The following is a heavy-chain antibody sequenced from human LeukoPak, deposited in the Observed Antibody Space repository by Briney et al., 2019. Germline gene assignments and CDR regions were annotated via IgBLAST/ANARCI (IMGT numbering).Heavy chain of an antibody. CDR1: GGSFSGYY. CDR3: ARGKPSAVFVVLPAAIPPYFDY. V-gene: IGHV4-34*01. D-gene: IGHD2-2*02. J-gene: IGHJ4*02. CDR2: INHSGST. Sequence: SETLSLTCAVYGGSFSGYYWSWIRQPPGKGLEWIGEINHSGSTNYNPSLKSRVTISVDTSKNQFSLKLSSVTAADTAVYYCARGKPSAVFVVLPAAIPPYFDYGGKGTLVTVSS.